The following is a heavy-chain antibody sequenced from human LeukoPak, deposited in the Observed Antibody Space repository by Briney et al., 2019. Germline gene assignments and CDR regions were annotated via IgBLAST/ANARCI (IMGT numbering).Heavy chain of an antibody. D-gene: IGHD2-21*01. CDR1: GYTFTDYF. J-gene: IGHJ4*02. V-gene: IGHV1-2*02. Sequence: GASVKASCKASGYTFTDYFIHWVRQAPGQGLEWMGWINPNSGGTYYAQNFQGRVTMTRDTSISTAYMELSSLTSDDTAVYSCARAGYCGSNCYYYFDYWGQGTLVTVSS. CDR2: INPNSGGT. CDR3: ARAGYCGSNCYYYFDY.